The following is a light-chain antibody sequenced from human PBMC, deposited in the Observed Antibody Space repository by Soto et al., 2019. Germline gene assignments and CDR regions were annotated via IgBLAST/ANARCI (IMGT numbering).Light chain of an antibody. CDR2: EVN. CDR3: NSFTTSSTYV. V-gene: IGLV2-18*02. CDR1: SSDIGSYNR. Sequence: QSVLTQPASVSGSPGQSITISCTGTSSDIGSYNRVSWYQQPPGTAPKLIIYEVNNRPSGVPDRFSGSKSGNTASLTISGLQAVDEADYYCNSFTTSSTYVFGTGTKVTV. J-gene: IGLJ1*01.